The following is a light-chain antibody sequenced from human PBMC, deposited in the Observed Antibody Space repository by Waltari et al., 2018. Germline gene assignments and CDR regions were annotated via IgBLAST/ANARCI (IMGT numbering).Light chain of an antibody. CDR3: AAWDDSLNGVV. J-gene: IGLJ2*01. V-gene: IGLV1-44*01. CDR1: RSNTGSNT. CDR2: TNS. Sequence: QSVLTQPPSASGTPGQRVPISCSGSRSNTGSNTVSCYQLLPGTAPKLPIYTNSHGPSGVPARFSGSKSGTSASLAISGLQSDDEADYYCAAWDDSLNGVVFGGGTKLTVL.